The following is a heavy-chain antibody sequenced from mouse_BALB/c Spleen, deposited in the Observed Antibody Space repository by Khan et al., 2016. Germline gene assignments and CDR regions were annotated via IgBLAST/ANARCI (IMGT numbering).Heavy chain of an antibody. CDR1: GFSIKDTY. Sequence: VQLQQSGAELVKPGASVKLSCTATGFSIKDTYIHWVRQRPEQGLDWIGRIVPPNDNTKYDPKFQGKATITADTSSNTAYLQLSSLTYEDTAVHFLARMYYGDYWGQGTTLTVSS. CDR2: IVPPNDNT. V-gene: IGHV14-3*02. J-gene: IGHJ2*01. CDR3: ARMYYGDY.